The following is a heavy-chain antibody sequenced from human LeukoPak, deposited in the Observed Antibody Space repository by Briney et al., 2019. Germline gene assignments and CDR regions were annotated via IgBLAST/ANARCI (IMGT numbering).Heavy chain of an antibody. J-gene: IGHJ4*02. Sequence: GGSLRLSCAASGFTFSSYWMFWVRQAPGKGLVCVSRINSDGSSTSYADSVKGRFTISRDNAKNTLYLQMHSLRADDTAVYYCARVVGIQIWALNYWGQGTLVTVSS. V-gene: IGHV3-74*01. CDR2: INSDGSST. CDR1: GFTFSSYW. CDR3: ARVVGIQIWALNY. D-gene: IGHD5-18*01.